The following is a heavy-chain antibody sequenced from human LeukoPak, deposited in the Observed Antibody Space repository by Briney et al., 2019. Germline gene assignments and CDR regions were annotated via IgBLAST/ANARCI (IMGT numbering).Heavy chain of an antibody. Sequence: GGSLRLSCAASGFTFSSYAMSWVRQAPGKGLEWVSAIGGSGGSTYYTGSVKGRFTISRDNSKNTLYLQMNSLRVEDTAVYYCAKDQGATISVFDYWGQGTLVTVSS. CDR1: GFTFSSYA. D-gene: IGHD5-24*01. V-gene: IGHV3-23*01. J-gene: IGHJ4*02. CDR2: IGGSGGST. CDR3: AKDQGATISVFDY.